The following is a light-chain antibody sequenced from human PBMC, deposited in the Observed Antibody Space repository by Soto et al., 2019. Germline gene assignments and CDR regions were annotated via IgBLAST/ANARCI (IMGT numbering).Light chain of an antibody. J-gene: IGKJ2*01. CDR3: QQYYSYPPYT. CDR1: QGISSY. CDR2: AAS. Sequence: AIRMTQSPSSLSASTGDRVTITCRASQGISSYLAWYQQKPGKAPKLLIYAASTLQSGVPSRFSGSGSGTDFTITISCLQSEDFATYYCQQYYSYPPYTLGQGTKLEIK. V-gene: IGKV1-8*01.